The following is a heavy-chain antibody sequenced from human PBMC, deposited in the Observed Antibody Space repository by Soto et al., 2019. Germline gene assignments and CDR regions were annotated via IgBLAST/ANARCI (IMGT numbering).Heavy chain of an antibody. CDR2: IYYSGST. V-gene: IGHV4-61*01. J-gene: IGHJ5*02. D-gene: IGHD6-13*01. CDR1: GGSVSSGSYY. CDR3: ARDWVLGYNWFDP. Sequence: SGTLSLTCTVSGGSVSSGSYYWSWIRQPPGKGLEWIGYIYYSGSTNYNPSLKSRVTISVDTSKNQFSLKLSSVTAADTAVYYCARDWVLGYNWFDPWGQGTLVTVSS.